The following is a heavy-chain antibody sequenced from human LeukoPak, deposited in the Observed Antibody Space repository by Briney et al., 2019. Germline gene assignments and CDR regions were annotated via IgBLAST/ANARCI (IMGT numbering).Heavy chain of an antibody. CDR3: ARDRYYYDSSGYYVY. D-gene: IGHD3-22*01. CDR2: INPNSGGT. Sequence: GASVKVSCKASGYTFTGYYMHWVRQAPGQGLEWMGWINPNSGGTNYAQKFQGRVTMTRDTSISTAYMELSRLRSDDTAVYYCARDRYYYDSSGYYVYWGQGTLVTVSS. J-gene: IGHJ4*02. CDR1: GYTFTGYY. V-gene: IGHV1-2*02.